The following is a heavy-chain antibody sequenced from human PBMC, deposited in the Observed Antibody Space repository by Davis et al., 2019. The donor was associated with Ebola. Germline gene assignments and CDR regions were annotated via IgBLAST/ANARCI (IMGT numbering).Heavy chain of an antibody. V-gene: IGHV3-7*01. D-gene: IGHD6-19*01. CDR2: INQDGSAK. Sequence: PGGSLRLSCAASGFSFSSYWMSWVRQAPGKGLEWVATINQDGSAKNYVDSVKGRFTISRDNAKNTLYLQMNSLRAEDTAVYYCARFGGYSSGHFDYWGQGTLVTVSS. CDR1: GFSFSSYW. J-gene: IGHJ4*02. CDR3: ARFGGYSSGHFDY.